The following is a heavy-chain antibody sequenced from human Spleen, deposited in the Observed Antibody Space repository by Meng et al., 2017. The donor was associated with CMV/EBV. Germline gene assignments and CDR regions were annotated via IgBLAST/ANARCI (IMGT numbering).Heavy chain of an antibody. CDR3: AKETPGWYGMDV. J-gene: IGHJ6*02. D-gene: IGHD6-19*01. CDR2: ISWNSDSI. V-gene: IGHV3-9*03. Sequence: SLKISCAASGFTFSGSAMHWVRQASGKGLEWVSGISWNSDSIGYADSVKGRFTISRDNAKNSLYLQMNSVRVEDMALYYCAKETPGWYGMDVWGQGTTVTVSS. CDR1: GFTFSGSA.